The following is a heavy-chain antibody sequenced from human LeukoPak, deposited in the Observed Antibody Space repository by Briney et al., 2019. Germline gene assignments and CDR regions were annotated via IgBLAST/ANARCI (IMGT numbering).Heavy chain of an antibody. CDR1: GFTFSSYS. V-gene: IGHV3-48*02. CDR2: VSSSSRTI. CDR3: ARDLPPGSSGWYLGY. J-gene: IGHJ4*02. Sequence: GRSLRLSCAASGFTFSSYSMNWVRQAPGKRLECVSYVSSSSRTIYYADSVQGRFTISRDNAKNSLYLQRNSLRDEDTAVYSCARDLPPGSSGWYLGYWGQGTLVTVSS. D-gene: IGHD6-19*01.